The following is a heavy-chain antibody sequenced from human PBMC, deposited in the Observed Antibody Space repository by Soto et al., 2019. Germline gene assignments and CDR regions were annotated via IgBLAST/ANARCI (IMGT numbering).Heavy chain of an antibody. V-gene: IGHV1-3*01. D-gene: IGHD2-21*02. CDR2: INAGNGNT. CDR3: ARGVSGGDADWFDP. CDR1: GYTFTSYA. J-gene: IGHJ5*02. Sequence: QVQLVQSGAEVKKPGASVKVSCKASGYTFTSYAMHWVRQAPGQRLEWMGWINAGNGNTKYSQKFQGRVTITRDTSASTAYMVLSSLRSEDTAVYCCARGVSGGDADWFDPWGQGSLVTVSS.